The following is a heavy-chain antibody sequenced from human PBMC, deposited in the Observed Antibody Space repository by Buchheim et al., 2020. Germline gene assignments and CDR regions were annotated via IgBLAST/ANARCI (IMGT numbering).Heavy chain of an antibody. Sequence: EVQLVESGGGLVQPGGSLRLSCAASGFTVSSNYMSWVRQAPGKGLEWVSVIYSGGSTYYAASVKGRFTISRDNSKNTLYLQMNSLRAEDTAVYYCARAPGDCSGGSCYYSWFDPWGQGTL. CDR2: IYSGGST. CDR1: GFTVSSNY. D-gene: IGHD2-15*01. V-gene: IGHV3-66*01. J-gene: IGHJ5*02. CDR3: ARAPGDCSGGSCYYSWFDP.